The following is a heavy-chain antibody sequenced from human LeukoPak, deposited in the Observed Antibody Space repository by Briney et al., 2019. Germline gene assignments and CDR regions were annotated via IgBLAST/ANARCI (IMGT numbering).Heavy chain of an antibody. CDR3: ARDPTSYYDFWSGYYDQNGMDV. CDR2: IWYDGSNK. Sequence: GGSLRLSCAASGFTFSSYGRHWVRQAPGKGLEWVAVIWYDGSNKYYADSVKGRFTISRDNSKNTLYLRMNSLRAEDTAVYYCARDPTSYYDFWSGYYDQNGMDVWGQGTTVTVSS. D-gene: IGHD3-3*01. CDR1: GFTFSSYG. V-gene: IGHV3-33*01. J-gene: IGHJ6*02.